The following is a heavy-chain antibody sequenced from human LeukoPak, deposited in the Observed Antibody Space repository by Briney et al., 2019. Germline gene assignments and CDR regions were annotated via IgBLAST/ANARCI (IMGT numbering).Heavy chain of an antibody. D-gene: IGHD2-21*01. CDR3: ARDLPAGLTAYCDY. CDR2: IYSGGST. V-gene: IGHV3-53*01. CDR1: GFIVRNYY. J-gene: IGHJ4*01. Sequence: GGSLRLSCAASGFIVRNYYLSWVRQAPGKGLEWVSVIYSGGSTYYADSVEGRFTISRDNSKNTLSLQMKSLRAEDTAVYYCARDLPAGLTAYCDYCHHVTLVTV.